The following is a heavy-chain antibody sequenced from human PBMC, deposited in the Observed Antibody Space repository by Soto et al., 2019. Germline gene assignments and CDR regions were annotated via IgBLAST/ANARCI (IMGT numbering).Heavy chain of an antibody. CDR2: IWYDGSNK. CDR1: GFIFNEYG. Sequence: GGSLRLSCAASGFIFNEYGMHWVRQAPGKGLEWVAVIWYDGSNKYYADSVKGRFAISRDNSKNTISLQMNNLRAEDTAVYYCAMWGCSGTNCNLNQRSYDLWGQGTLVTVSS. J-gene: IGHJ4*02. CDR3: AMWGCSGTNCNLNQRSYDL. V-gene: IGHV3-33*03. D-gene: IGHD2-15*01.